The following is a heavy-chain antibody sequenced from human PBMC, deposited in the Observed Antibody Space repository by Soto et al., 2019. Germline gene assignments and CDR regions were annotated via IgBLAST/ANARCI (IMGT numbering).Heavy chain of an antibody. Sequence: QVQLVQSGAEVKKPGSSVKVSCKASGGTFSSYAISWVRQAPGQGLEWMGGFIPIFGTANYAQKFQGRVTITADESTSTAYMELSSLRSEDTAVYYCASVVVVAANYYYGMDVWGQGTTVTVSS. CDR2: FIPIFGTA. J-gene: IGHJ6*02. D-gene: IGHD2-15*01. CDR3: ASVVVVAANYYYGMDV. CDR1: GGTFSSYA. V-gene: IGHV1-69*01.